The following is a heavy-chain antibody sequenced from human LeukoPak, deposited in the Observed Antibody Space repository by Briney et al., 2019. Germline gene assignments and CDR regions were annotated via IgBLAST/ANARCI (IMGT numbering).Heavy chain of an antibody. J-gene: IGHJ6*03. CDR3: AKVSDYSYYYYMDV. Sequence: GESLRLSCAASGFTFADYAMSWVRQAPGKGLEWGSGISGSGGSTYYADSVKGRFTVARDNFKNTLFLQVNSLRAEDTAVYYCAKVSDYSYYYYMDVWGKGTTVTVSS. CDR2: ISGSGGST. V-gene: IGHV3-23*01. CDR1: GFTFADYA.